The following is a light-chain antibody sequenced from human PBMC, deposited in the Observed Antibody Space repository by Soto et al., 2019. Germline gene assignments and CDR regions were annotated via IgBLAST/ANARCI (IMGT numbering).Light chain of an antibody. CDR1: QTVSSY. Sequence: DIQMTQSPSSLSASVGDRVTITCRASQTVSSYLNWYQQKPGKAPKLLIYASSTLQSGVPSRFSSSGSGTDFTLTISSLQPEDCANYYCQQSYTAPRTFGQGTKVEIK. CDR3: QQSYTAPRT. J-gene: IGKJ1*01. V-gene: IGKV1-39*01. CDR2: ASS.